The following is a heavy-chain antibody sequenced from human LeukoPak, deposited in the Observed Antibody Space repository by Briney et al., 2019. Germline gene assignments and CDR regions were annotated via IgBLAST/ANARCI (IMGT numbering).Heavy chain of an antibody. CDR1: GFTFSSYA. V-gene: IGHV3-30-3*01. Sequence: GGSLRLSCAASGFTFSSYAMHWVRQAPGKGLEWVAVISYDGSNKYYADPVKGRFTISRDNSKNTLYLQMNSLRAEDTAVYYCARGQWLAFDYWGQGTLVTVSS. CDR3: ARGQWLAFDY. D-gene: IGHD6-19*01. J-gene: IGHJ4*02. CDR2: ISYDGSNK.